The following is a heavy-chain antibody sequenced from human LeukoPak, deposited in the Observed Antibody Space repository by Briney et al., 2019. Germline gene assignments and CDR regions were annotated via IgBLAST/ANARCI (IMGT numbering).Heavy chain of an antibody. J-gene: IGHJ5*02. CDR3: ARGWNYVWGSYRSPNWFDP. V-gene: IGHV4-34*01. CDR1: GGSFSGYY. Sequence: SETLSLTCAVYGGSFSGYYWSWIRQPPGKGLEWIGEINHSGSTNYNPSLKSRVTISVDTSKNHFSLKLSSVTAADTAVYYCARGWNYVWGSYRSPNWFDPWGQGTLVTVSS. CDR2: INHSGST. D-gene: IGHD3-16*02.